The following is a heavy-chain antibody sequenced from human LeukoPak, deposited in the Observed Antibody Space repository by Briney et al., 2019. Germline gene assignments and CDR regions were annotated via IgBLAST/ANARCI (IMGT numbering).Heavy chain of an antibody. J-gene: IGHJ6*02. CDR1: GFTFSSYG. Sequence: GGSLRLSCAASGFTFSSYGMHWVRQAPGKGLEWVAVIWYDGGNKYYADSVKGRFTISRDNSKNTLYLQMNSLRAEDTAVYYCARDNVVEWEHNYYYGMDVWGQGTTVTVSS. D-gene: IGHD1-26*01. V-gene: IGHV3-33*01. CDR3: ARDNVVEWEHNYYYGMDV. CDR2: IWYDGGNK.